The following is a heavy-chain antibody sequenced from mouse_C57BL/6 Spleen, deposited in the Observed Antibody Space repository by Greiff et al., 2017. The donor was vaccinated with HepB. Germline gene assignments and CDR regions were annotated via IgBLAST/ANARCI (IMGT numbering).Heavy chain of an antibody. CDR3: AKRAVVAKYYAMDY. D-gene: IGHD1-1*01. Sequence: EVKLVESGGGLVKPGGSLKLSCAASGFTFSDYGMHWVRQAPEKGLEWVAYISSGSSTIYYADTVKGRFTISRDNAKNTLFLQITSLRSEDTAMYYCAKRAVVAKYYAMDYWGQGTSVTVSS. CDR2: ISSGSSTI. CDR1: GFTFSDYG. J-gene: IGHJ4*01. V-gene: IGHV5-17*01.